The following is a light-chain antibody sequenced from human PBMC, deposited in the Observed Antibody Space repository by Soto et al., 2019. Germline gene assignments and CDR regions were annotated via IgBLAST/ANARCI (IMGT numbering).Light chain of an antibody. J-gene: IGKJ1*01. CDR3: QQSYTTPRT. V-gene: IGKV1-39*01. CDR1: QSISNY. CDR2: AAS. Sequence: DIQMTQSPSSLSASVGDRVTITCRASQSISNYLNWYQQKPGTAPKLLIFAASSLQSGVPSRFSGGGSGTDFTLTISSLQPEDFATYYCQQSYTTPRTFGQGTKVDIK.